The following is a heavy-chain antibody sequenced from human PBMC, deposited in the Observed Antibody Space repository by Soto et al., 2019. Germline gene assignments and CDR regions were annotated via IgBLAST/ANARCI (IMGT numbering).Heavy chain of an antibody. D-gene: IGHD4-4*01. CDR1: GGSFSGYY. V-gene: IGHV4-34*01. CDR3: ASGPDSNPIDY. CDR2: INHSGST. J-gene: IGHJ4*02. Sequence: QVQLQQWGAGLLKPSETLSLTCAVYGGSFSGYYWSLIRQPPGKGLEWIGEINHSGSTNYNPSLKSRVTISVDTSKNQFSLKLSSVTAADTAVYYCASGPDSNPIDYWGQGTLVTVSS.